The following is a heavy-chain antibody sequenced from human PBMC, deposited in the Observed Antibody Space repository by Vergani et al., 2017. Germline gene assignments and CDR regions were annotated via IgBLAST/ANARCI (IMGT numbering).Heavy chain of an antibody. J-gene: IGHJ6*02. CDR1: GGSISSYY. V-gene: IGHV4-59*01. CDR2: IYYSGST. Sequence: QVQLQESGPGLVKPSETLSLTCTVSGGSISSYYWSWIRQPPGKGLEWIGYIYYSGSTNYNPSLKSRGTISVDTSKNRFSLRLSSVTAADTAVYYCARAGVLAAAYYYGMDVWGQGTTVTVSS. CDR3: ARAGVLAAAYYYGMDV. D-gene: IGHD2-21*02.